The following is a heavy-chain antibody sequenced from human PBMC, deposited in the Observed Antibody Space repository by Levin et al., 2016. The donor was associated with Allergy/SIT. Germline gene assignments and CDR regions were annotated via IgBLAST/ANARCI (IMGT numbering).Heavy chain of an antibody. CDR3: ARELDQGFDY. CDR2: IYYSGST. J-gene: IGHJ4*02. D-gene: IGHD1-1*01. Sequence: WIRQPPGKGLEWIGSIYYSGSTYYNPSLKSRVTISVDTSKNQFSLKLSSVTAADTAVYYCARELDQGFDYWGQGTLVTVSS. V-gene: IGHV4-39*02.